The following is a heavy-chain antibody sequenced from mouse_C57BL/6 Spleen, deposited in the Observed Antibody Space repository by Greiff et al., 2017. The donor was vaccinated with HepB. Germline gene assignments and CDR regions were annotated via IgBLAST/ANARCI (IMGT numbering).Heavy chain of an antibody. CDR3: ARHYGSSFYWYFDV. V-gene: IGHV1-75*01. CDR1: GYTFTDYY. Sequence: VQRVESGPELVKPGASVKISCKASGYTFTDYYINWVKQRPGQGLEWIGWIFPGSGSTYYNEKFKGKATLTVDKSSSTAYMLLSSLTSEDSAVYFCARHYGSSFYWYFDVWGTGTTVTVSS. J-gene: IGHJ1*03. D-gene: IGHD1-1*01. CDR2: IFPGSGST.